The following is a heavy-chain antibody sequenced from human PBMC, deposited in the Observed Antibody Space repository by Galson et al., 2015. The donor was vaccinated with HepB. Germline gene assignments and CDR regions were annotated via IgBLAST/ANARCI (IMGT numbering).Heavy chain of an antibody. CDR1: GFTFSSYS. J-gene: IGHJ2*01. CDR3: ASGARLPSSYFDL. Sequence: SLRLSCAASGFTFSSYSMNWVRQAPGKGLEWVSYISGSSSTIYYADSVKGRFTISRDNAKNSLYLQMNSLRAEDTAVYYCASGARLPSSYFDLWGRGTLVTVSS. D-gene: IGHD4-11*01. V-gene: IGHV3-48*01. CDR2: ISGSSSTI.